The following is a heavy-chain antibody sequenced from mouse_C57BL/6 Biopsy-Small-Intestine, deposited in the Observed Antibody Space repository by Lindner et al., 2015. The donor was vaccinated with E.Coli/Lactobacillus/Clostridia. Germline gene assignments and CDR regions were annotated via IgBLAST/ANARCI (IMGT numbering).Heavy chain of an antibody. CDR2: ISSGSSTI. Sequence: VQLQESGGGLVKPGGSLKLSCAASGFTFSDYGMHWVRQAPEKGLEWVAYISSGSSTIYYADTVKGRFTISRDNAKNTLFLQMTSLRSEDTAMYYCASGYDYFDYWGQGTTLTVSS. CDR1: GFTFSDYG. CDR3: ASGYDYFDY. J-gene: IGHJ2*01. V-gene: IGHV5-17*01. D-gene: IGHD2-2*01.